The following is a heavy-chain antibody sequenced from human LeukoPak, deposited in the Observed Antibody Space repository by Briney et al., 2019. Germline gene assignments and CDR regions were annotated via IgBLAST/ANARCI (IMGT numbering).Heavy chain of an antibody. Sequence: SETLSLTCAVYGGSFSGYYWSWIRQPPGKGLEWIGEINHSGSANYNPSLKSRVTISVDTSKNQFSLKLSSVTAADTAVYYCARRFGIAARLSSVRKWFDPWGQGTLVTVSS. CDR3: ARRFGIAARLSSVRKWFDP. D-gene: IGHD6-6*01. CDR2: INHSGSA. CDR1: GGSFSGYY. J-gene: IGHJ5*02. V-gene: IGHV4-34*01.